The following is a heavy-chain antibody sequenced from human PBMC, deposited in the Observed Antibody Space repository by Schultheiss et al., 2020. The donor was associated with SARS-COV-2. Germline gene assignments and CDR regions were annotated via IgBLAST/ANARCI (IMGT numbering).Heavy chain of an antibody. Sequence: GESLKISCAASGFTFSSYAMSWVRQAPGKGLEWVSAISGSGGSTYYADSVKGRFTISRDNAKNSLYLQMNSLRAEDTAVYYCAMGGYSYGFIDYWGQGTLVTVSS. J-gene: IGHJ4*02. CDR2: ISGSGGST. CDR1: GFTFSSYA. V-gene: IGHV3-23*01. D-gene: IGHD5-18*01. CDR3: AMGGYSYGFIDY.